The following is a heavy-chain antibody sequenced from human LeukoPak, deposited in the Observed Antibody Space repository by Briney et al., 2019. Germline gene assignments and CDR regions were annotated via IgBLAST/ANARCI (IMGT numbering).Heavy chain of an antibody. CDR3: ARVQGYLYWYVDL. CDR1: VESIRSYY. CDR2: IFYSGNT. J-gene: IGHJ2*01. Sequence: EALMLTCWKSVESIRSYYWGWIRRTTGKGLEWIGYIFYSGNTNYNPSLQSRVNIAVNQSNNQFSLKLSAVTAADPAVHYCARVQGYLYWYVDLWGRGTLVNV. V-gene: IGHV4-59*01. D-gene: IGHD3-16*02.